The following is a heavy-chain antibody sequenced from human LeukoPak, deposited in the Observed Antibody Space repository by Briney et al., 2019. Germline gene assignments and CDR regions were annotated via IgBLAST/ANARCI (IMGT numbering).Heavy chain of an antibody. CDR3: AKGYSSGSYGSSGAFDI. V-gene: IGHV3-9*03. CDR1: GFTFDDYA. D-gene: IGHD6-19*01. J-gene: IGHJ3*02. Sequence: GRSLRLSCAASGFTFDDYAMHWVRQAPGKGLEWVSGISWNSGSIGYADSVKGRFTISRDNAKNSLYLQMNSLRAEDMALYYCAKGYSSGSYGSSGAFDIWGQGTMVTVSS. CDR2: ISWNSGSI.